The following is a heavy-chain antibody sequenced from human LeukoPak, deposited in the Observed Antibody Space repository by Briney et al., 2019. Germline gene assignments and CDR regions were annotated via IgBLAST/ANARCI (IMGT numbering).Heavy chain of an antibody. D-gene: IGHD3-22*01. CDR2: MNPNSGNT. J-gene: IGHJ5*02. V-gene: IGHV1-8*01. CDR1: GYTFTSYD. Sequence: ASVKVSCKASGYTFTSYDINWVRQATGQGLERMGWMNPNSGNTGYAQKFQGRVTMTRNTSISTAYMELSSLRSEDTAVYYCARGMLVITSSWFDPWGQGTLVTVSS. CDR3: ARGMLVITSSWFDP.